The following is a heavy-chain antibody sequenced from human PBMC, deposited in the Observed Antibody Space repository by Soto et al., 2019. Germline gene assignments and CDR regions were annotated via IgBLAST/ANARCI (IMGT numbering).Heavy chain of an antibody. D-gene: IGHD6-13*01. V-gene: IGHV4-39*01. CDR3: ARSSSWVYYYYGMDV. J-gene: IGHJ6*02. CDR1: GGSISSSSYY. Sequence: QLQLQESGPGLVKPSETLSLTCTVSGGSISSSSYYWGWIRQPPGKGLEWIGSIYYSGSTYYNPSLKSLVTVSVDTSKNQFSLKLSCGTAADTAVYYCARSSSWVYYYYGMDVWGQWTTVTVSS. CDR2: IYYSGST.